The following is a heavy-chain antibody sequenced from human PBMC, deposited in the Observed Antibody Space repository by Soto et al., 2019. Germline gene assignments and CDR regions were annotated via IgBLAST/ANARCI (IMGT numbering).Heavy chain of an antibody. CDR2: IYKSATT. Sequence: SETLSLTCSVSGDSISTVDYFWAWIRQPPGQALEYIGYIYKSATTYYNPSFESRVAISLDTSKSQFSLNVTSVTAADTAVYFCARGRYCLTGRCFPNWFDSWSQGTLVTVSS. D-gene: IGHD2-15*01. V-gene: IGHV4-30-4*01. J-gene: IGHJ5*01. CDR1: GDSISTVDYF. CDR3: ARGRYCLTGRCFPNWFDS.